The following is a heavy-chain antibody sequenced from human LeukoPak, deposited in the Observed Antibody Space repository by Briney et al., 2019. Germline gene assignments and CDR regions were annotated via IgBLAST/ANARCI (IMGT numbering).Heavy chain of an antibody. J-gene: IGHJ4*02. CDR2: IYYSGST. CDR1: GGSISSSSYY. CDR3: ARLAIEEEGTGYDILTGYLNEDGY. Sequence: SETLSLTCTVSGGSISSSSYYWGWIRQPPGKGLEWIGSIYYSGSTYYNPSIKSRVTISVDTAKIPFSMKLSSVTAADTAVYYCARLAIEEEGTGYDILTGYLNEDGYWGQGTLVTVSS. D-gene: IGHD3-9*01. V-gene: IGHV4-39*01.